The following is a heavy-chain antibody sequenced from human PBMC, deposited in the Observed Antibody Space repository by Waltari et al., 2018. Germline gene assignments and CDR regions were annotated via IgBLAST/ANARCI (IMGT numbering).Heavy chain of an antibody. D-gene: IGHD3-10*01. CDR1: GFTFSSYA. J-gene: IGHJ6*02. V-gene: IGHV3-30*01. CDR3: ARGGGSGSYYLHYYYYGMDV. CDR2: ISYDGSNK. Sequence: QVQLVESGGGVVQPGRSPRLSCAASGFTFSSYAMHWVRQAPGKGLEWVAVISYDGSNKYYADSVKGRFTISRDNSKNTLYLQMNSLRAEDTAVYYCARGGGSGSYYLHYYYYGMDVWGQGTTVTVSS.